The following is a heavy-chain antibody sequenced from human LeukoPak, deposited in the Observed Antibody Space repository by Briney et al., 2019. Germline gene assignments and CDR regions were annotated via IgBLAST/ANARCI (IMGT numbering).Heavy chain of an antibody. CDR3: ARDRTSWSDALDV. CDR1: GFTFNSYG. V-gene: IGHV3-30*03. D-gene: IGHD1-14*01. Sequence: GGSLRLSCAASGFTFNSYGIHWVRQAPGKGLEWVAVISYDTRSDYHVGSVKGRFTISRDNSKNILYLQMNNLRPEDTAMYYCARDRTSWSDALDVWGLGTLVTVSS. J-gene: IGHJ3*01. CDR2: ISYDTRSD.